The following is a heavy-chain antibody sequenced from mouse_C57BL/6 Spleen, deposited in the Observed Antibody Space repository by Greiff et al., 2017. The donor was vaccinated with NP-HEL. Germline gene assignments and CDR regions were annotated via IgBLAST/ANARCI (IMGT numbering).Heavy chain of an antibody. CDR3: ARDHLAWFAY. CDR2: ISSGSSTI. Sequence: DVQLVESGGGLVKPGGSLKLSCAASGFTFSDYGMHWVRQAPEKGLEWVAYISSGSSTIYYADTVKGRFTISRDNAKNTLFLQMTSLRSEDTAMYYCARDHLAWFAYWGQGTLVTVSA. CDR1: GFTFSDYG. J-gene: IGHJ3*01. V-gene: IGHV5-17*01.